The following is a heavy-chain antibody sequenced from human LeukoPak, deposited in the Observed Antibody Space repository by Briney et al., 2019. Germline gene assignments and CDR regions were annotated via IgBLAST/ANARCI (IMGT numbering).Heavy chain of an antibody. J-gene: IGHJ4*02. V-gene: IGHV3-48*03. D-gene: IGHD2-8*01. CDR3: VREINGLFDY. Sequence: PGESLGLSCAASGFSFRNYAMTWVRQAPGKGLEWVSFINNVAKVRYYTDSVKGRFIISRDNAKNSLYLEMSSLRDEDTAAYYCVREINGLFDYWGQGALVIVSS. CDR1: GFSFRNYA. CDR2: INNVAKVR.